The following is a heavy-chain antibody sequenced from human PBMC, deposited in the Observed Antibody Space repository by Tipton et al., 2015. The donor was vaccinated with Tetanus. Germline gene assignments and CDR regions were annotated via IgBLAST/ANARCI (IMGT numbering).Heavy chain of an antibody. J-gene: IGHJ3*01. CDR1: GFSFSNYK. CDR3: ARAVRGRDVFDV. V-gene: IGHV3-21*04. D-gene: IGHD3-10*01. CDR2: ISSTSRYI. Sequence: SLRLSCEVSGFSFSNYKMNWVRQGPGRGLEWVSSISSTSRYINYADSVKGRFTISRDNANNSLYLQMSSLRPEDTALYYCARAVRGRDVFDVWGQGTVVTVSS.